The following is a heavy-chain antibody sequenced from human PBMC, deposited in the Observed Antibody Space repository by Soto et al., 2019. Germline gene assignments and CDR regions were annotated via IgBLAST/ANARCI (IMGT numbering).Heavy chain of an antibody. CDR1: VFTFSDYY. V-gene: IGHV3-11*01. D-gene: IGHD3-22*01. Sequence: GALRLSGPASVFTFSDYYMSWIRQAPGKGLEWVSYISSSGSTIYYADSVKGRFTISRDNAKNSLYLQMNSLRAEDTAVYYCASGYDSSGLDYWGQGTLVTVSS. CDR3: ASGYDSSGLDY. J-gene: IGHJ4*02. CDR2: ISSSGSTI.